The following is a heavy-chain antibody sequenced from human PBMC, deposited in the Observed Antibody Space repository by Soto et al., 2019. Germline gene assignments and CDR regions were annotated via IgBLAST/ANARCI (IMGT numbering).Heavy chain of an antibody. CDR2: IDPSDSYT. Sequence: EVQLVQSGAEVKKPGESLRISCKGSGYSFTSYWISWVRQMPGKGLEWMGRIDPSDSYTNYSPSFQGHVTISADKSISTAYLQWSSLKASDTAMYYCARHPPPIQLWLYYYYGMDVWGQGTTVTVSS. D-gene: IGHD5-18*01. CDR3: ARHPPPIQLWLYYYYGMDV. V-gene: IGHV5-10-1*03. CDR1: GYSFTSYW. J-gene: IGHJ6*02.